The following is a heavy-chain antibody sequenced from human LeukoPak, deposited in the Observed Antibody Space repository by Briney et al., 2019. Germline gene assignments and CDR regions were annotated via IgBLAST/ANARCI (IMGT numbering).Heavy chain of an antibody. CDR1: GFTFTTYD. V-gene: IGHV3-13*01. CDR2: IGTTGDT. J-gene: IGHJ3*02. CDR3: AKVRDIVVVPAALDDAFDI. D-gene: IGHD2-2*01. Sequence: GGSLRLSCAASGFTFTTYDMHWVRQATGKGLEWVSAIGTTGDTYYPGSVKGRFTISRDNAKNSLYLQMNSLRAEDTALYYCAKVRDIVVVPAALDDAFDIWGQGTMVTVSS.